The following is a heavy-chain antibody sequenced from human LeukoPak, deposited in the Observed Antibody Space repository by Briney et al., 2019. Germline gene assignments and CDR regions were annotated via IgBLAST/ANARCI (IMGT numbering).Heavy chain of an antibody. Sequence: PSETLSLTCTVPGGSISSYYCSSVRQPAGRGLEWIGRIYTNGSTNNNPSLKAPSPMSVDTSKNHFPLKLTSLTPAAPAAYHCAREVAPLYYMDVWGNGTTVTVS. J-gene: IGHJ6*03. D-gene: IGHD2-15*01. CDR2: IYTNGST. V-gene: IGHV4-4*07. CDR3: AREVAPLYYMDV. CDR1: GGSISSYY.